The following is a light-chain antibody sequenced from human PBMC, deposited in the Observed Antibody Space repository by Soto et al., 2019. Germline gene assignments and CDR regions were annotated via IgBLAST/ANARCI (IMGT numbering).Light chain of an antibody. Sequence: EIVMTQSPATLSVSPGDSATLSCRASQSVSGNLAWYQQNPGQAPRLLIYDASNRATGIPARFSGSGSGTDFTLTISSLEPEDFAVYYCQQYGTSPRTFGQGTKVDI. CDR1: QSVSGN. V-gene: IGKV3-11*01. J-gene: IGKJ1*01. CDR3: QQYGTSPRT. CDR2: DAS.